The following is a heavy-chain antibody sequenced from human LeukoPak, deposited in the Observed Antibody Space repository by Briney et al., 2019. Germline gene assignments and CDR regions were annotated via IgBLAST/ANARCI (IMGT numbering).Heavy chain of an antibody. CDR2: INPTGGST. V-gene: IGHV1-46*01. CDR3: ARFGRRDGYNYFDY. CDR1: GYTFPSYF. Sequence: ASVKVSCKASGYTFPSYFMHWVRQAPGQGLEWMGIINPTGGSTTYAQKFQGRVTMTRDTSTSTVYMELSSLRSDDTAVYYCARFGRRDGYNYFDYWGQGTLVTVSS. D-gene: IGHD5-24*01. J-gene: IGHJ4*02.